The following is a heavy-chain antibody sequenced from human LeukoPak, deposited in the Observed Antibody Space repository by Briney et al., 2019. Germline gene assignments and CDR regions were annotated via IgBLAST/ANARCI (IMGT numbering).Heavy chain of an antibody. CDR2: INHSGST. Sequence: SETLSLTCAVYGGSFSGYYWSWIRQPPGKGLEWIGEINHSGSTNYNPSLKSRVIISVDTSKNQFSLKLSSVTAADTAVYYCASASIAALLGYWGQGTLVTVSS. D-gene: IGHD6-6*01. CDR3: ASASIAALLGY. CDR1: GGSFSGYY. V-gene: IGHV4-34*01. J-gene: IGHJ4*02.